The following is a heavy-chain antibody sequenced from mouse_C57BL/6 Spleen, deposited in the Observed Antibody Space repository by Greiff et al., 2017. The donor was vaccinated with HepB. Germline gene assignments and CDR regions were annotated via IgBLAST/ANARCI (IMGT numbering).Heavy chain of an antibody. Sequence: VQLQQPGAELVKPGASVKLSCKASGYTFTSYWMHWVKQRPGQGLEWIGMIHPNSGSTNYNEKFKSKATLTVDKSSSTAYMQLSSLTSEDSAVYYCARSPYYGSLDVWGTGTTVTVSS. J-gene: IGHJ1*03. CDR1: GYTFTSYW. CDR3: ARSPYYGSLDV. CDR2: IHPNSGST. D-gene: IGHD1-1*01. V-gene: IGHV1-64*01.